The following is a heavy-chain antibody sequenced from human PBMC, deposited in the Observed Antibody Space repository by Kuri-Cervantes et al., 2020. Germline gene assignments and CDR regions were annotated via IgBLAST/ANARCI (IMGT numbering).Heavy chain of an antibody. Sequence: GESLKISCATSGFTFSSYGMHWVRQAPGKGLEWVAVIWYDGSNKYYADSVKDRFTISRDNSKNTLYLQMNSLRAEDTAVYYCARGPGHCSSTSCYSGMDVWGQGTTVTVSS. CDR2: IWYDGSNK. J-gene: IGHJ6*02. D-gene: IGHD2-2*01. CDR3: ARGPGHCSSTSCYSGMDV. CDR1: GFTFSSYG. V-gene: IGHV3-33*01.